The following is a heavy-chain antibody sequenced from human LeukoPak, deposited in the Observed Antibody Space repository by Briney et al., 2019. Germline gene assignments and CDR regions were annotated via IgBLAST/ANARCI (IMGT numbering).Heavy chain of an antibody. D-gene: IGHD6-13*01. CDR1: GYTFTGYY. CDR3: ARDAGGGVAAAGTDYYYGMDV. Sequence: ASVKVSCKASGYTFTGYYMHWVRQAPGQGLEWMGWINPNSGGTNYAQKFQGWVTMTRDTSISTAYMELSRLRSDDTAVYYCARDAGGGVAAAGTDYYYGMDVWGQGTTVTVSS. CDR2: INPNSGGT. V-gene: IGHV1-2*04. J-gene: IGHJ6*02.